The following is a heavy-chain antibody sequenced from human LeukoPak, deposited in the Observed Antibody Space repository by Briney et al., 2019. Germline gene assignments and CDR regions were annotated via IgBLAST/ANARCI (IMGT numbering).Heavy chain of an antibody. CDR3: ASGHDYDFPHNPYDY. CDR2: ISAYNGNT. V-gene: IGHV1-18*01. Sequence: VSVKVSCKASGYTFTSYGISWVRQAPGQGLEWMGWISAYNGNTNYAQKLQGRVTMTTDTSTSTAYMELRSLRSDDTAVYYCASGHDYDFPHNPYDYWGQGTLVTVSS. CDR1: GYTFTSYG. D-gene: IGHD3-3*01. J-gene: IGHJ4*02.